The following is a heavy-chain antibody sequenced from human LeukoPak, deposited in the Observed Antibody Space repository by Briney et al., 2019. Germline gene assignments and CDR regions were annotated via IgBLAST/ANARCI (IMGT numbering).Heavy chain of an antibody. CDR2: IYHTGST. J-gene: IGHJ4*02. V-gene: IGHV4-4*02. CDR1: GGSIRSSNW. Sequence: SGPLSLTGAVSGGSIRSSNWWRWVRQPPGKGLEWVGEIYHTGSTNYNPSLKSRVSISVDTSKNQFTLKRSSVPAADTAVYYCAISPVGATDYWGQGTLVTVSS. D-gene: IGHD1-26*01. CDR3: AISPVGATDY.